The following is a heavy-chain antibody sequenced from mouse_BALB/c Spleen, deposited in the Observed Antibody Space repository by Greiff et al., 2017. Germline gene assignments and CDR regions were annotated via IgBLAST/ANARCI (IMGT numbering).Heavy chain of an antibody. V-gene: IGHV1-7*01. D-gene: IGHD2-3*01. J-gene: IGHJ2*01. Sequence: QVHVKQSGAELAKPGASVKMSCKASGYTFTSYWMHWVKQRPGQGLEWIGYINPSTGYTEYNQKFKDKATLTADKSSSTAYMQLSSLTSEDSAVYYCARFPDGYYPFYFDYWGQGTTLTVSS. CDR2: INPSTGYT. CDR3: ARFPDGYYPFYFDY. CDR1: GYTFTSYW.